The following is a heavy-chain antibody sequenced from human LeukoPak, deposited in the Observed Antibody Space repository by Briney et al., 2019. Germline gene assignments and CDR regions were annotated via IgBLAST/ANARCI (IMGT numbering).Heavy chain of an antibody. D-gene: IGHD6-19*01. CDR1: GFTVSSNY. Sequence: GGSLRLSCAASGFTVSSNYMSWVRQAPGKGLEWVSVIYSGGSTYYADSVKGRFTMSRDKSKNTLYLQMNSLGAEDTAVYYCARAPSTYSSGWSQIDYWGQGTLVTVSS. J-gene: IGHJ4*02. CDR3: ARAPSTYSSGWSQIDY. CDR2: IYSGGST. V-gene: IGHV3-53*01.